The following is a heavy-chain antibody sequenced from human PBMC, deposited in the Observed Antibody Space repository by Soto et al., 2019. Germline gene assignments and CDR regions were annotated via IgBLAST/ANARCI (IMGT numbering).Heavy chain of an antibody. CDR1: GYTFSNYG. J-gene: IGHJ1*01. CDR2: ISAYNGKT. V-gene: IGHV1-18*04. D-gene: IGHD2-21*02. CDR3: AREANCGSDCYSPAEYSQQ. Sequence: ASVKVSCKASGYTFSNYGISWVRQAPGQGLEWMGWISAYNGKTYDAERLQGRVTMTTDTSTSTAYMELRSLRSDDTAVYYCAREANCGSDCYSPAEYSQQWGQGTLVTVSS.